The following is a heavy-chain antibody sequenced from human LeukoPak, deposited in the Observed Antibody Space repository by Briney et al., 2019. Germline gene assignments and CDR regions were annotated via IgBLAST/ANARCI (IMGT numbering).Heavy chain of an antibody. CDR3: ASSGIVLMVYATAFDY. V-gene: IGHV4-39*01. J-gene: IGHJ4*02. D-gene: IGHD2-8*01. Sequence: PSEALSLTCPVSGGSISSSSYYWGWLRQPPGKGLEWLGSIYYSGSTYYNPSLKSRVTISVDTSKNQFSLKLSYVTAADTAVYYCASSGIVLMVYATAFDYWGQGTLVTVSS. CDR1: GGSISSSSYY. CDR2: IYYSGST.